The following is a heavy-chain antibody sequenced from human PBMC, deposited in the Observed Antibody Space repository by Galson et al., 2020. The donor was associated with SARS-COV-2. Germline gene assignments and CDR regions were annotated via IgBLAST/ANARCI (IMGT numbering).Heavy chain of an antibody. J-gene: IGHJ6*02. CDR3: ARDPAPLYGDNYYYGLDV. Sequence: SMTSYYWNWIRQPPGKGLEWIGSISYSGRTNYNPSLRSRVTMLVDLSMNQFSLRLTSVTAADTAVYYCARDPAPLYGDNYYYGLDVWSRGTTVTVSS. CDR2: ISYSGRT. CDR1: SMTSYY. V-gene: IGHV4-59*01. D-gene: IGHD4-17*01.